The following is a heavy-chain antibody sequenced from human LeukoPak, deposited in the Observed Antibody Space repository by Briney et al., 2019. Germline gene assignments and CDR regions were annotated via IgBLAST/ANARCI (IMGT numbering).Heavy chain of an antibody. CDR1: GFTFSIYW. J-gene: IGHJ4*02. D-gene: IGHD5-24*01. Sequence: AGGSLRLSCAASGFTFSIYWMNWVRQAPGKGLVWVSHINSDGSSSNYADSVKGRFTISRDSAKNTLYMQMNSLRAEDTAVYFCARGQMIDYWGQGTLVTVSS. V-gene: IGHV3-74*01. CDR3: ARGQMIDY. CDR2: INSDGSSS.